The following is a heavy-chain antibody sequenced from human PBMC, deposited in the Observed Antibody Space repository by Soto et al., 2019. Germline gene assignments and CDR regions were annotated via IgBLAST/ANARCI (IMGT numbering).Heavy chain of an antibody. CDR3: TRGPRPISTGTGAY. D-gene: IGHD3-10*01. CDR1: GFIFKMYW. J-gene: IGHJ4*02. Sequence: LRLSCAASGFIFKMYWMHWVRQSPGKGLVRISRIYNDGTYSDYADSVRGRFTISRDNVNDTLYLQMNNLRAEDSGLYYCTRGPRPISTGTGAYWGQGTQVTVYS. CDR2: IYNDGTYS. V-gene: IGHV3-74*01.